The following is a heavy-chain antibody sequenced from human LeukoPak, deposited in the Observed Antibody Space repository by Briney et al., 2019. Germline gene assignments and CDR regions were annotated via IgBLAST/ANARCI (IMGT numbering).Heavy chain of an antibody. CDR1: GGSISSSSYY. J-gene: IGHJ4*02. CDR2: IYYSGST. Sequence: SETLSLTCTVSGGSISSSSYYWGRIRQPPGKGLEWIGSIYYSGSTYYNPSLKSRVTISVDTSKNQFSLKLSSVTAADTAVYYCARDEYYDSSGYYPEDNWGQGTLVTVSS. V-gene: IGHV4-39*07. CDR3: ARDEYYDSSGYYPEDN. D-gene: IGHD3-22*01.